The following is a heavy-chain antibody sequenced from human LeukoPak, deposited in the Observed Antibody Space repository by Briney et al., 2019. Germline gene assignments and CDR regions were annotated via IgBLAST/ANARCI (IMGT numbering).Heavy chain of an antibody. CDR3: ARVYSSSWYYFDY. CDR1: GYTFTSYG. D-gene: IGHD6-13*01. V-gene: IGHV1-18*01. Sequence: ASVKVSCKASGYTFTSYGISWVRQAPGQGLEWMGWISDHSGNTNYAQKLQGRVTMTTDTSTSTAYMDLRSLRSDDTAVYYCARVYSSSWYYFDYWGQGTLVTVSS. CDR2: ISDHSGNT. J-gene: IGHJ4*02.